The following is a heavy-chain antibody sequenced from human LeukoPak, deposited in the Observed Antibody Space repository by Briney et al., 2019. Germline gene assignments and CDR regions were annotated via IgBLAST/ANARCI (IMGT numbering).Heavy chain of an antibody. CDR2: IWYDGSNK. CDR3: AKDSSAYDGSYFDH. CDR1: GFTFSSYG. Sequence: GSSLRLSCAASGFTFSSYGIHWVRQAPGKGLEWVAVIWYDGSNKHYADSAKGRFTISRDNSKSTVHLQMNSLRAEDTAIYYCAKDSSAYDGSYFDHWGQGTLVTVSS. D-gene: IGHD5-12*01. J-gene: IGHJ4*02. V-gene: IGHV3-33*06.